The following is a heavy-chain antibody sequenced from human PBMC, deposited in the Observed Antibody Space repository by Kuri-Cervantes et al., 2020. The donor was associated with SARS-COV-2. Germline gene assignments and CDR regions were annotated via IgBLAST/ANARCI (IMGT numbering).Heavy chain of an antibody. J-gene: IGHJ4*02. D-gene: IGHD6-19*01. V-gene: IGHV3-53*01. Sequence: GGSLRLSCAASGFTVSSNYMSWVRQAPGKGLECVSVIYNVGSTYYAESVKGRFTISRDNAKNSLYLQMNSLRAEDTAVYYCARNRGSGWPFFDYWGQGTLVTVSS. CDR1: GFTVSSNY. CDR3: ARNRGSGWPFFDY. CDR2: IYNVGST.